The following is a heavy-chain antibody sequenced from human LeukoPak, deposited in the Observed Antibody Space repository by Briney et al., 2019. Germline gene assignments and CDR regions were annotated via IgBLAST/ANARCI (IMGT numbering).Heavy chain of an antibody. CDR3: AKSMRSGWTYGMDV. CDR1: GFTFSSYG. CDR2: ISYDGSNE. J-gene: IGHJ6*02. V-gene: IGHV3-30*18. D-gene: IGHD6-19*01. Sequence: GGSLRLSCAASGFTFSSYGVHWVRQAPGKGLEWVAVISYDGSNEYYVDSVKGRFTISRDSSKNTLYLQMSSLRAEGTAVYYCAKSMRSGWTYGMDVWGQGTTVTVSS.